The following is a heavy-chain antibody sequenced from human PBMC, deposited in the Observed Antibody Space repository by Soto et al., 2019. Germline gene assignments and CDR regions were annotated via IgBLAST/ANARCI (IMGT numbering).Heavy chain of an antibody. V-gene: IGHV4-31*03. CDR1: GGSISRGGYY. J-gene: IGHJ5*02. D-gene: IGHD3-22*01. CDR2: IYYSGST. CDR3: ARGITMIVVVTLRPNWFDP. Sequence: SETLSLTCTVSGGSISRGGYYWSWIRQHPGKGLEWIGYIYYSGSTYYNPSLKSRVTISVDTSKNQFSLKLSSVTAADTAVYYCARGITMIVVVTLRPNWFDPWGQGPPVTVSS.